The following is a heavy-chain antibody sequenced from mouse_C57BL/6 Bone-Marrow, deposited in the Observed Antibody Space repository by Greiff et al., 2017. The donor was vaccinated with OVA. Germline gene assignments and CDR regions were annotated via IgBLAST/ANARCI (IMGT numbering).Heavy chain of an antibody. D-gene: IGHD2-1*01. Sequence: QVQLQQSGAELVRPGTSVKVSCKASGYAFTNYLIEWVKQRPGQGLEWIGVINPGSGGTNYNEKFKGKATLTADKSSSTAYMQLSSLTSEDSAVYFCARDEGPYGNYDFFYAMDYWGQGTSVTVSS. CDR1: GYAFTNYL. CDR3: ARDEGPYGNYDFFYAMDY. J-gene: IGHJ4*01. CDR2: INPGSGGT. V-gene: IGHV1-54*01.